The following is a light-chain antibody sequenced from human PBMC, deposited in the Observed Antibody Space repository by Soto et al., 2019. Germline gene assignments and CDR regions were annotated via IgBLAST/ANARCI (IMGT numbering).Light chain of an antibody. J-gene: IGKJ3*01. CDR2: WAS. CDR1: QSVLYSSNNKNY. Sequence: DIVMTQSPDSLAVSLGERATINCKSSQSVLYSSNNKNYLAWYQQKPGQPPKLLIYWASTRESGVPDRFSGSGSGTDFTLTISSLQAEDVAVYYCQQYYSTHPLFGPGTKVDIK. CDR3: QQYYSTHPL. V-gene: IGKV4-1*01.